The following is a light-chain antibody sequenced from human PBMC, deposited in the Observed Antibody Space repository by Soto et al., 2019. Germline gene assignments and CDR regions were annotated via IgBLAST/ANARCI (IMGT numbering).Light chain of an antibody. CDR1: QSVSSY. CDR2: GTS. V-gene: IGKV3-20*01. Sequence: EMVMTQSPATLSVSPGERATLSCRASQSVSSYLAWYQHKPGQAPRLVISGTSRRATGIPDRFSGSGSGTDFTLTINRLEPEDFAMYYCQQYGSMWTFGQGTKVDI. J-gene: IGKJ1*01. CDR3: QQYGSMWT.